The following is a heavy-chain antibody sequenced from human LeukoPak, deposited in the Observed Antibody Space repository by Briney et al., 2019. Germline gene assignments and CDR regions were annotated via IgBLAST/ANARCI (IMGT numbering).Heavy chain of an antibody. V-gene: IGHV3-23*01. Sequence: PGGSLRLSCAASGFTFSSYAMSWVRQAPGKGLEWVSAISGSGGSTYYADSVKGRFTISRDNSKNTLYLQMNSLRAEDTAVYYCAKCASAPPTYYYDSSGYTIDYWGQGTLVTVSS. CDR3: AKCASAPPTYYYDSSGYTIDY. CDR2: ISGSGGST. J-gene: IGHJ4*02. D-gene: IGHD3-22*01. CDR1: GFTFSSYA.